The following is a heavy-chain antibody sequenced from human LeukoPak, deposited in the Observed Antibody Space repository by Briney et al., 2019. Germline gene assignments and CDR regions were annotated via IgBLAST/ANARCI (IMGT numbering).Heavy chain of an antibody. CDR1: GDSISSYY. D-gene: IGHD1-26*01. J-gene: IGHJ4*02. V-gene: IGHV4-59*01. Sequence: PSETLSLTCTVSGDSISSYYWSWIRQPPGKGLEWIGYIYYSGSTNYNPSLKSRVTISVDTSKNQFSLKPSSVTAADTAVYYCARGSEWEPLNFDYWGQGTLVTVSS. CDR2: IYYSGST. CDR3: ARGSEWEPLNFDY.